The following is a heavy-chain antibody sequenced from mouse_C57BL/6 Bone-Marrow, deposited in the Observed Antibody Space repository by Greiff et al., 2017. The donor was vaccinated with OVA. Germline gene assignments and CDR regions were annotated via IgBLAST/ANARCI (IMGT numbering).Heavy chain of an antibody. Sequence: VQLQQPGAELVKPGASVKMSCKASGYTFTSYWITWVKQRPGQGLEWIGDIYPGSGSTNYNEKFKSKATLTVDTSSSTAYMQRSSLTSEDSAVYYCARGNYGSSYYWYFDVWGTGTTVTVSS. CDR1: GYTFTSYW. D-gene: IGHD1-1*01. CDR2: IYPGSGST. V-gene: IGHV1-55*01. J-gene: IGHJ1*03. CDR3: ARGNYGSSYYWYFDV.